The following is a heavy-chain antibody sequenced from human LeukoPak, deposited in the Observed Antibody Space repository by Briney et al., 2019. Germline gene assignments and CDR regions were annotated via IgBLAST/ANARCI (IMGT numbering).Heavy chain of an antibody. Sequence: ASVKVSCKASGYTFTGYYMHWVRQAPGQGLEWMGRINPNSGGTNYAQKFQGRVTMTRDTSISTAYMELSRLRSDDTAVYYCARDSFSSGLFDYWGQGTLVTVSS. J-gene: IGHJ4*02. CDR2: INPNSGGT. V-gene: IGHV1-2*06. CDR3: ARDSFSSGLFDY. D-gene: IGHD6-19*01. CDR1: GYTFTGYY.